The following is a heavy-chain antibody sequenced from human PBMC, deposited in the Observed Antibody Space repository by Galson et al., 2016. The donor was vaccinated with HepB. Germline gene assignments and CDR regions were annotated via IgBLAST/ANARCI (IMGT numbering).Heavy chain of an antibody. V-gene: IGHV2-5*02. CDR2: IYWDDDK. D-gene: IGHD6-25*01. J-gene: IGHJ4*02. CDR3: THSDLREAAAAPYYFDI. Sequence: PALVKPTQTLTLTCTFSGFSLRTDGVGVGWIRQPPGKALEWLAVIYWDDDKRYRPSLKNRLTITKDTSKNQVVLTMTDMDPVDTATYYCTHSDLREAAAAPYYFDIWGQGTLVTVSA. CDR1: GFSLRTDGVG.